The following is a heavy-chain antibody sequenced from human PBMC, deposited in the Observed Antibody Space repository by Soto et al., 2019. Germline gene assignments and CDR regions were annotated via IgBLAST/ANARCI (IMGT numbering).Heavy chain of an antibody. CDR3: VNAISSTTSHHY. V-gene: IGHV3-66*01. CDR1: GFIVSNTY. D-gene: IGHD2-8*01. J-gene: IGHJ4*02. Sequence: GGSLRLSCAASGFIVSNTYMSWVRQAPGKGLEGVSFIYIGGSTFXSDSVKGRXXVSRDGSANMFXLQMIXVTAEDTGGYYCVNAISSTTSHHYFGQGTLVTVSS. CDR2: IYIGGST.